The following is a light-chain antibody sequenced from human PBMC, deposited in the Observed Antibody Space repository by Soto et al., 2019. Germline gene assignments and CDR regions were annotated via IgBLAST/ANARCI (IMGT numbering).Light chain of an antibody. CDR3: CSYAGSYTLT. V-gene: IGLV2-23*02. CDR1: DRDVGSYDL. J-gene: IGLJ2*01. CDR2: GVT. Sequence: QSALTQPASVSGSPGQSITISCTGSDRDVGSYDLVSWYQQHPGRAPKLMIYGVTDRPSGISNRFSGSKSGNTASLTISGLQAEDEADYYCCSYAGSYTLTFGGGTKLPS.